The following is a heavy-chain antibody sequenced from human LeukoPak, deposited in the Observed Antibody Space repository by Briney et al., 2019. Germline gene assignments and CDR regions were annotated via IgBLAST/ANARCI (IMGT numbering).Heavy chain of an antibody. Sequence: GGSLRLSCAASGFTLGSYTMNWVRQAPGKGLEWVSYISSSSSTIQYADSVKGRFTISRDNAENSLYLQMNSLRAEDTAVYYCASRGSSSWPSWGQGTLVTVSS. D-gene: IGHD6-13*01. V-gene: IGHV3-48*01. CDR3: ASRGSSSWPS. CDR1: GFTLGSYT. J-gene: IGHJ5*02. CDR2: ISSSSSTI.